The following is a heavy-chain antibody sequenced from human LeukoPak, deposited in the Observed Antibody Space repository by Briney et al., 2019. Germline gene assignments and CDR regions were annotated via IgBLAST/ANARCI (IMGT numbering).Heavy chain of an antibody. CDR1: GFTFSSYS. V-gene: IGHV3-21*01. J-gene: IGHJ4*02. CDR3: AKSYNGYESKPDY. D-gene: IGHD5-12*01. Sequence: GGSLRLSCAASGFTFSSYSMNWVRQAPGKGLEWVSSISSSSSYIYYADSVKGRFTISRDNSKNTLYLQMNSLRAEDTAVYYCAKSYNGYESKPDYWGQGTLVTVSS. CDR2: ISSSSSYI.